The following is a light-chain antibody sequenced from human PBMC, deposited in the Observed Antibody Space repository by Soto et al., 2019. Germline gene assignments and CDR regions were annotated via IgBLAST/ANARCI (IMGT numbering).Light chain of an antibody. CDR3: MQALQSLT. J-gene: IGKJ5*01. V-gene: IGKV2-28*01. Sequence: EIVMTQSPLTLPVTPGEPASISCRPSQSLLYNNTYNYLDWYVQKPGQSPQLLIYFGSNRAPGVPDRFSGSGSGTDFTLKINRVEAEDVGTYYCMQALQSLTFGQGTRPEIK. CDR2: FGS. CDR1: QSLLYNNTYNY.